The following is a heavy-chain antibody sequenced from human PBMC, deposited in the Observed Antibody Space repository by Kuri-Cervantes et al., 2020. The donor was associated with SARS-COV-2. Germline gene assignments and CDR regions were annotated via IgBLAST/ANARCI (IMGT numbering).Heavy chain of an antibody. CDR3: ASGRREIVVVPTDMGMDV. V-gene: IGHV4-38-2*01. CDR2: ISHSGST. CDR1: GFSYH. Sequence: SETLSLTCYVSGFSYHWGWIRQSPGKGLEWIGSISHSGSTYYSPSLKSRVTISADTSNNQFSLTMRSVAAADTAVYYCASGRREIVVVPTDMGMDVWGKGTTVTVSS. D-gene: IGHD2-2*01. J-gene: IGHJ6*03.